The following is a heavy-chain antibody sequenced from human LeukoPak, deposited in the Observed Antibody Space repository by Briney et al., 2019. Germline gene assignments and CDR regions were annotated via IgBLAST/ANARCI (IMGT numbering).Heavy chain of an antibody. Sequence: SETLSLTCTVSGGSISSGTFYWSWIRQPAGKGLEWSGRIYTSGRTDCNPSLKSRVTISVDTSKNQFSLKLNSLTAADTAVYYCARESLGHPYYFDFWGQGTLVTVSS. D-gene: IGHD6-13*01. J-gene: IGHJ4*02. V-gene: IGHV4-61*02. CDR1: GGSISSGTFY. CDR2: IYTSGRT. CDR3: ARESLGHPYYFDF.